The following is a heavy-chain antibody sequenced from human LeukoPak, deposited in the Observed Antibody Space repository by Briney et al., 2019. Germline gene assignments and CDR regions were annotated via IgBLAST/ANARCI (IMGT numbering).Heavy chain of an antibody. Sequence: ASVKVSCKPSGYTFISYDINWVRQAPGQGLEWMGWMNPNSDNTGYAQKFQGRVTMTRNTSISTAYMELSSLRSEDTAVYYCARGNYYSDSSGYYYFYFDYWGQGALVTVSS. CDR1: GYTFISYD. CDR3: ARGNYYSDSSGYYYFYFDY. D-gene: IGHD3-22*01. J-gene: IGHJ4*02. V-gene: IGHV1-8*01. CDR2: MNPNSDNT.